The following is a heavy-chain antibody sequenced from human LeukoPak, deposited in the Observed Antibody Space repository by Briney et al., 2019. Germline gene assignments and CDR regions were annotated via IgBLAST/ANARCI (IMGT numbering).Heavy chain of an antibody. V-gene: IGHV3-23*01. D-gene: IGHD3-10*01. J-gene: IGHJ6*02. CDR3: AKNIGVAQERDYYGSGSHYYYYYGMDV. CDR1: GFSFSNYG. Sequence: GGSLRLSCAASGFSFSNYGMNWVRQAPGKGLEWASAISGSGGSTYYADSVKGRFTISRDNSKNTLYLQMNSLRAEDTAVYYCAKNIGVAQERDYYGSGSHYYYYYGMDVWGQGTTVTVSS. CDR2: ISGSGGST.